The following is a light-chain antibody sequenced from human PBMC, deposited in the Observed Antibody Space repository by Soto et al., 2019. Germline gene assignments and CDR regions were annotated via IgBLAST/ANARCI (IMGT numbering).Light chain of an antibody. J-gene: IGKJ1*01. CDR3: QQYDGYSRT. CDR1: QGIRTD. CDR2: AAS. V-gene: IGKV1-6*01. Sequence: AIQMTQSPSSLSASVGDRVTITCRASQGIRTDLGWYQQKPGKAPKLLIYAASSLQSGVPSRFSGSGSGTDFTLTISSLQPEDFATYYCQQYDGYSRTFGQGTKVDNK.